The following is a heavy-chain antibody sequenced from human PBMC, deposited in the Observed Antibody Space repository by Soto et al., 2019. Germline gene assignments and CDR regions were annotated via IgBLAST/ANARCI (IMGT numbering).Heavy chain of an antibody. J-gene: IGHJ4*02. CDR1: RGTFSSHG. V-gene: IGHV1-69*12. D-gene: IGHD2-15*01. CDR3: ASDRGYGLVN. Sequence: QVQLVQSGAEVKKPGSSVKVSCKASRGTFSSHGFNWVRQAPGQGLEWIGGSIPLFGITNHTQKFQDRITITADASTTTAYMELRGLRSDATAVYYCASDRGYGLVNWGQGTLVTVSS. CDR2: SIPLFGIT.